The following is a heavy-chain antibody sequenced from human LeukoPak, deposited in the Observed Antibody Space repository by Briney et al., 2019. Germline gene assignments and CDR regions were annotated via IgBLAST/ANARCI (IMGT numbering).Heavy chain of an antibody. Sequence: ASETLSLTCTVSGGSISGSSYFWGWIRQPPGKGLEWIGSIYYSGSTYYNPSLKSRVAISVDTSKNQFSLKLSSVTAADTAVYYCARGASMVRGVRDFDYWGQGTLVTVSS. J-gene: IGHJ4*02. CDR2: IYYSGST. V-gene: IGHV4-39*01. CDR1: GGSISGSSYF. CDR3: ARGASMVRGVRDFDY. D-gene: IGHD3-10*01.